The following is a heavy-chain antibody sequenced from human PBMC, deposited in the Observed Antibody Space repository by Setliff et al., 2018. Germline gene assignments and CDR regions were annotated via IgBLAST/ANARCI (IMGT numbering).Heavy chain of an antibody. V-gene: IGHV3-11*04. CDR1: GFIFSDSY. J-gene: IGHJ3*02. D-gene: IGHD1-26*01. CDR3: AREVVGAPSAFDI. Sequence: GGSLRLSCAASGFIFSDSYMTWIRQAPGKGLEWVSYISRGGNTIYYADSVKGRFIISRDNAKNSLYLQMNTLRAEDTAVYYCAREVVGAPSAFDIWGQGTMVTVSS. CDR2: ISRGGNTI.